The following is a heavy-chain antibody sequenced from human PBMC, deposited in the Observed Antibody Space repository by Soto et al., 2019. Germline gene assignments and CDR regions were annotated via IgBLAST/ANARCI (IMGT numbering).Heavy chain of an antibody. Sequence: QVQLVQSGAEVKKPGASVKVSCKASGYTFTSYGISWVRQAPGQGLEGMGWISAYNGNTNYAQKLQGRVTMTTDTSTSTANMELRSLRSDDTAVYYCARGAWYQLLSGWFDPWGQGTLVTVSS. J-gene: IGHJ5*02. CDR1: GYTFTSYG. CDR3: ARGAWYQLLSGWFDP. CDR2: ISAYNGNT. V-gene: IGHV1-18*01. D-gene: IGHD2-2*01.